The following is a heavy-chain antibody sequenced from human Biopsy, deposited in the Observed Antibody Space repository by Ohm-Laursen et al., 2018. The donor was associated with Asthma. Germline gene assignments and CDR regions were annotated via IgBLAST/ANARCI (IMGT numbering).Heavy chain of an antibody. CDR3: AMSPTRGPEVWEAFAFDI. D-gene: IGHD3-16*01. CDR2: IYYSGST. J-gene: IGHJ3*02. Sequence: PPGTLSLTCTVSGDSISSSSYYWGWIRQPPGKGLEWIGSIYYSGSTYYNPSLKSRVTISVDTSKNQFSLKLSSVTAADTAVYYCAMSPTRGPEVWEAFAFDIWGQGTMVTVSS. V-gene: IGHV4-39*01. CDR1: GDSISSSSYY.